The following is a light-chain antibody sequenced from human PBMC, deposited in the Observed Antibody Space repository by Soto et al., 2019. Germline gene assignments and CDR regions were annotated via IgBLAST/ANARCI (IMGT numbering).Light chain of an antibody. J-gene: IGKJ2*03. Sequence: DIPLTQSPSFLSASVGDRVTVSCRASQDISTSLAWFQQKAGKVPQLLVYPASTLQDGVPSRFSGSGSGTYFTLTITNLQAEDFATYSWQHLRTYPFSFGPGTKLDIK. V-gene: IGKV1-9*01. CDR1: QDISTS. CDR2: PAS. CDR3: QHLRTYPFS.